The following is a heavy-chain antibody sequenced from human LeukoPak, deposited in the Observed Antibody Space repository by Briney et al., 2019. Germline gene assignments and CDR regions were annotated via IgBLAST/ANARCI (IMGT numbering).Heavy chain of an antibody. CDR2: TYTSGST. J-gene: IGHJ4*02. D-gene: IGHD2-8*01. CDR1: GGSISSGGNY. V-gene: IGHV4-31*03. CDR3: ARGSRNVYFDY. Sequence: PSETLSLTCSVSGGSISSGGNYWSWIRHHPGKGLEWLGYTYTSGSTYYNPSLESRVTISGETSKNQLSLKLSSVTAADTAVYYCARGSRNVYFDYWGQGTLVTVSS.